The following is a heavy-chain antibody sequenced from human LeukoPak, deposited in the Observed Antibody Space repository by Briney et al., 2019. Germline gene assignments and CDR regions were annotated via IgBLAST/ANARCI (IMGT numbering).Heavy chain of an antibody. V-gene: IGHV3-21*01. CDR3: AKGFYGGNQYYFDY. CDR1: GITFSNYS. D-gene: IGHD4-23*01. J-gene: IGHJ4*02. CDR2: ISTSSSLI. Sequence: GGSLRLSCAASGITFSNYSLNWIRQGPGEGLEWVSSISTSSSLIYYADSVKGRFTVSRDDAKNSLHLQMNSLRAEDTAVYYCAKGFYGGNQYYFDYWGQGTLVTVSS.